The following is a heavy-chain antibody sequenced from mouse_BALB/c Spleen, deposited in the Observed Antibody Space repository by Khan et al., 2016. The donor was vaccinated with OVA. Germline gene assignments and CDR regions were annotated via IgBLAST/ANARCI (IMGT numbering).Heavy chain of an antibody. CDR1: GYTFTTYW. J-gene: IGHJ2*01. CDR3: TRDRIDY. Sequence: QMQLEESGAELAKPGASVKMSCKASGYTFTTYWMHWVKQRPGQGLEWIGYINPTSGYTDCNEKFKDRATLSADKSSSTAYMQLSSLTSEDSAVYYCTRDRIDYWGQGTTLTGSS. CDR2: INPTSGYT. V-gene: IGHV1-7*01.